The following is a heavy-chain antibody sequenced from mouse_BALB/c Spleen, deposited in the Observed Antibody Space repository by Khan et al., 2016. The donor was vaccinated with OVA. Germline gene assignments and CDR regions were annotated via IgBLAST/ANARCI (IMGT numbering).Heavy chain of an antibody. CDR3: ARGNYYDSTAGFGY. CDR1: GYTFSSYW. D-gene: IGHD1-1*01. V-gene: IGHV1-9*01. Sequence: VQLQESGAELMKPGASVKISCTATGYTFSSYWIEWVKQRPGHGLEWIGEILPGSNSTNYNARFKGKATITADTSSNTAYLQLSSLTSEDSAIYYCARGNYYDSTAGFGYWGQGTLVTVSA. CDR2: ILPGSNST. J-gene: IGHJ3*01.